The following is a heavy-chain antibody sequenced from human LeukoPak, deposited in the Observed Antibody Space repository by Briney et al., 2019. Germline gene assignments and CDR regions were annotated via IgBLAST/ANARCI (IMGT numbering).Heavy chain of an antibody. CDR1: GFTFSNYA. Sequence: GGSLRLSCAVSGFTFSNYAMTWVRQAPGKGLEWVSAISGSGDNTYYADSVKGRFTVSRDNSKNTLYLQMNSLRAEDTAVYYCAKVESHYDILTGYYIDYWGQGTLVTVSS. J-gene: IGHJ4*02. CDR3: AKVESHYDILTGYYIDY. CDR2: ISGSGDNT. V-gene: IGHV3-23*01. D-gene: IGHD3-9*01.